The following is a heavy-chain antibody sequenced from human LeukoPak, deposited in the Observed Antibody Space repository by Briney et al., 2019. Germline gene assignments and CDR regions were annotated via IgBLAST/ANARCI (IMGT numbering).Heavy chain of an antibody. CDR3: AKAASSSWPSYQYGMDV. CDR2: ITGSGKNT. Sequence: GGSLRLSCAASGFIFSSYSMSWVRQAPGKGLEWVSVITGSGKNTYYTDSVKGRFTISKDNSKNTVYLQMNDLRVDDTAVYYCAKAASSSWPSYQYGMDVWGQGTTVTVSS. V-gene: IGHV3-23*01. CDR1: GFIFSSYS. J-gene: IGHJ6*02. D-gene: IGHD6-13*01.